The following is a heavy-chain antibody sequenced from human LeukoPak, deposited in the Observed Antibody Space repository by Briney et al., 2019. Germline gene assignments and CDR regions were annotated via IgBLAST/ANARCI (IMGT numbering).Heavy chain of an antibody. J-gene: IGHJ2*01. CDR3: AAVGATTFWYFDL. CDR2: IVVGNGNT. Sequence: SVKVSCKASGSTFTNSAMQWVRQARGQRLEWIGWIVVGNGNTNYAQKFQERVTITRDMSTSTAYMELSSLRSEDTAVYCCAAVGATTFWYFDLWGRGTLVTVSS. CDR1: GSTFTNSA. V-gene: IGHV1-58*02. D-gene: IGHD1-26*01.